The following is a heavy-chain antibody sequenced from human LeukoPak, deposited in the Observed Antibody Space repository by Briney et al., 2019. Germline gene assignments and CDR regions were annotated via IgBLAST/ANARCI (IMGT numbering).Heavy chain of an antibody. J-gene: IGHJ6*03. Sequence: SVKVSCKASGGTFSSYGISWVRQAPGQGLEWMGGIIPIFGTANYAQKFQGRVTITADESTSTAYMELSSLRSEDTAVYYCARATPPYYYMDVWGKGTTVTVSS. CDR3: ARATPPYYYMDV. CDR2: IIPIFGTA. CDR1: GGTFSSYG. V-gene: IGHV1-69*01.